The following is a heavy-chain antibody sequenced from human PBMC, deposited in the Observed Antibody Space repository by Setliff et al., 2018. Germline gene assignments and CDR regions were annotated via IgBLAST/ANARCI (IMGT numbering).Heavy chain of an antibody. CDR2: INPKTGGT. CDR1: GYAFADNY. V-gene: IGHV1-2*02. D-gene: IGHD3-10*01. CDR3: ASILIRGVPDY. Sequence: GASVKVSCKTSGYAFADNYIHWVRQAPGQGLEWMGWINPKTGGTNLAQKFQGRVTMTRDTSISTAYMELSSLRSEDTAVYYCASILIRGVPDYWGQGTLVTVPQ. J-gene: IGHJ4*02.